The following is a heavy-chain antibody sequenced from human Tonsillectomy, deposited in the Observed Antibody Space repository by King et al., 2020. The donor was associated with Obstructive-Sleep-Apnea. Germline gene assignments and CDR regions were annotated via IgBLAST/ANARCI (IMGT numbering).Heavy chain of an antibody. CDR3: ARGKYDILTGYPYYYDMDV. V-gene: IGHV4-39*07. Sequence: LQLQESGPGLVKPSETLSLTCTVSGGSISSSNYYWGWIRQPPGKGLEWIGNIYYSGSTYYNPSLRSRVAISVDRSKNQFSLKLSFVTAADTAVYYCARGKYDILTGYPYYYDMDVWGQGTTVTVSS. CDR1: GGSISSSNYY. CDR2: IYYSGST. D-gene: IGHD3-9*01. J-gene: IGHJ6*02.